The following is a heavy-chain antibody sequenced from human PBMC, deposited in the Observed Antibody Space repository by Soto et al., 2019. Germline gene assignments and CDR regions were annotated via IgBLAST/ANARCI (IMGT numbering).Heavy chain of an antibody. Sequence: EVQLLESGGALVQPGGSLRLSCAASGFTFNNYVMTWVRQAPGKGLEWVSAISRSGRGSAYYADSVKGRFTISRDNSKNTLSLQMNNLRDEDTALYYCARGQYLDSSDYWVANLPFDSWGQGTLVTVSS. D-gene: IGHD3-22*01. CDR3: ARGQYLDSSDYWVANLPFDS. J-gene: IGHJ4*02. CDR2: ISRSGRGSA. CDR1: GFTFNNYV. V-gene: IGHV3-23*01.